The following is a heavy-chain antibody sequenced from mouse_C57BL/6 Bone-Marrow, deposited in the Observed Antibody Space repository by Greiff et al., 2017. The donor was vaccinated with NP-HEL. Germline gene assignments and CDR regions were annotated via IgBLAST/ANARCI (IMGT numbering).Heavy chain of an antibody. Sequence: VQLQQPGAELVKPGASVKLSCKASGYTFTSYWMHWVKQRPGQGLEWIGMIHPNSGSTNYNEKFKSKATLTVEKSSSTAYMQLSSLTSEGSAVSYSARSRPNWACCAYWGQGTLGTVSA. J-gene: IGHJ3*01. V-gene: IGHV1-64*01. D-gene: IGHD4-1*01. CDR3: ARSRPNWACCAY. CDR2: IHPNSGST. CDR1: GYTFTSYW.